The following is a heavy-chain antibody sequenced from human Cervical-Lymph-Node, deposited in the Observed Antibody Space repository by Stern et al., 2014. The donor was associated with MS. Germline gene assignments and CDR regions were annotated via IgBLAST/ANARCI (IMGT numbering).Heavy chain of an antibody. CDR1: GGSISSAGYS. D-gene: IGHD3-22*01. V-gene: IGHV4-30-2*01. CDR2: IYHSGHT. CDR3: ARVRRYHENSGLVDY. J-gene: IGHJ4*02. Sequence: VHLVESGSGLVKPSQTLSLTCAVSGGSISSAGYSWSWIRQPPAKGLEGIGYIYHSGHTYYNPSLKSRVTISIDRSKNQFSLNLSSVTAADTAVYYCARVRRYHENSGLVDYWGQGTLVTVSS.